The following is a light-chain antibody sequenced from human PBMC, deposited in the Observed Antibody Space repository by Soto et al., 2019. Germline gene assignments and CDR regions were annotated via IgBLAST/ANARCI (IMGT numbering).Light chain of an antibody. Sequence: EIVLTQSPGTLSLSPGERATLSCRASQSVSSSYLAWYQQKPGQAPRLLIYGASSRATGIPDRFSGSGSGTDFTLTISRLEPEDFAVYYSQQYGSSPPVTLGGGTKVDIK. V-gene: IGKV3-20*01. CDR3: QQYGSSPPVT. CDR2: GAS. J-gene: IGKJ4*01. CDR1: QSVSSSY.